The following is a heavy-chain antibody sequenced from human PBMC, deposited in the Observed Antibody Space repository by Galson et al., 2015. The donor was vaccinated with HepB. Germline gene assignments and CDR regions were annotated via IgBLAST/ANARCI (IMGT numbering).Heavy chain of an antibody. J-gene: IGHJ4*02. V-gene: IGHV4-61*02. CDR3: ARAPTDFWSGYYYFDY. CDR1: GGSISSGSYY. CDR2: IYTSGST. D-gene: IGHD3-3*01. Sequence: TLSLTCTVSGGSISSGSYYWSWIRQPAGKGLEWIGRIYTSGSTNYNPSLKSRVTMSVDTSKNQFSLKLSSVTAADTAVYYCARAPTDFWSGYYYFDYWGQGTLVTVSS.